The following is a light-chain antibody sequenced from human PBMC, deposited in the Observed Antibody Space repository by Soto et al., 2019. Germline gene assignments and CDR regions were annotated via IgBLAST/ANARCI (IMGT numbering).Light chain of an antibody. CDR3: QHYYTTPYT. J-gene: IGKJ2*01. CDR2: WAS. V-gene: IGKV4-1*01. Sequence: DIVMTQSPDSLTVSLGERATINCKSSQSVLYSSNNKNYLAWYQHKPGQPPKLLIYWASTRASGVPDRFSGSGSGTDFTLTISSLQAEDVAVYYCQHYYTTPYTFGQGTKLEIK. CDR1: QSVLYSSNNKNY.